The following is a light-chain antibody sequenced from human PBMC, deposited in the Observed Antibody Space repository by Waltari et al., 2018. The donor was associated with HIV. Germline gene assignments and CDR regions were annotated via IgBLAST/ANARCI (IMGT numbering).Light chain of an antibody. CDR1: SSNIGSNY. Sequence: QSVLTQPPSASGTPGQRVTISCSGSSSNIGSNYVYWYQQLPGTAPKLLIYRNNQRPSGVPDQFSGSKSGTSASLAISGLRSEDEADYYCAAWDASLSAVVFGGGTKLTVL. V-gene: IGLV1-47*01. J-gene: IGLJ2*01. CDR3: AAWDASLSAVV. CDR2: RNN.